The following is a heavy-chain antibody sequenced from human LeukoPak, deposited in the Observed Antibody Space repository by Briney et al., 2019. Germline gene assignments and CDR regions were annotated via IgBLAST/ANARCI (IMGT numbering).Heavy chain of an antibody. V-gene: IGHV3-9*03. D-gene: IGHD6-13*01. Sequence: PGGSLRLSCAASGFTFDDYAMHWVRQAPGKGLEWVSGISWNSGSIGYADSVKGRFTIFRDNAKNSLYLQMNSLRAEDMALYYCAKGTGYSSSWYGYFQHWGQGTLVTVSS. CDR1: GFTFDDYA. CDR2: ISWNSGSI. CDR3: AKGTGYSSSWYGYFQH. J-gene: IGHJ1*01.